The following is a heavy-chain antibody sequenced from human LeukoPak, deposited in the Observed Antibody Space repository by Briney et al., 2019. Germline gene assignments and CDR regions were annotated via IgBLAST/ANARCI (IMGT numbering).Heavy chain of an antibody. Sequence: SETLSLTCAVYGGSFSGYYWSWIRQPPGKGLEWIREINHSGSTNYNPSLKSRVTISVDTSKNQFSLKLSSVTAADTAVYYCARGLVVPAATLPWFDPWGQGTLVTVSS. D-gene: IGHD2-2*01. CDR3: ARGLVVPAATLPWFDP. V-gene: IGHV4-34*01. CDR2: INHSGST. CDR1: GGSFSGYY. J-gene: IGHJ5*02.